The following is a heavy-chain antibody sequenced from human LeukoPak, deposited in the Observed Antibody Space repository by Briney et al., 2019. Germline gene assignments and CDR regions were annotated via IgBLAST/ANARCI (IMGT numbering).Heavy chain of an antibody. J-gene: IGHJ4*02. CDR1: GASFSDSY. CDR2: INNCGST. V-gene: IGHV4-34*01. D-gene: IGHD3-16*01. CDR3: ARGRYGPRLGN. Sequence: PSETLSLTCAVYGASFSDSYWSWIRQSPEKGLEWIGEINNCGSTSYNPSLNSRVIMSVDRSKNQFSLRLTSVTAADTAVYYCARGRYGPRLGNWGQGTLVTVSS.